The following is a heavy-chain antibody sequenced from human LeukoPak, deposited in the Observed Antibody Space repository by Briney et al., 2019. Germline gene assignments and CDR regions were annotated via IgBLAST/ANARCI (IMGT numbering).Heavy chain of an antibody. CDR1: GFTFSSYS. J-gene: IGHJ4*02. D-gene: IGHD6-25*01. Sequence: PGRSLRLSCAASGFTFSSYSMNWVRQAPGKGLEWVSSISSRGTYIYYADSVKGRFTISRDNAKNSLSLQMNSLRAEDTAVYYCAREDTSSAFPPDYWGQGTLVTVSS. CDR3: AREDTSSAFPPDY. V-gene: IGHV3-21*01. CDR2: ISSRGTYI.